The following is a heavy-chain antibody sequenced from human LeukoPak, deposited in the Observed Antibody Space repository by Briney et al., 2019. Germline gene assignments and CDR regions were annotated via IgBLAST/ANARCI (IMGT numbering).Heavy chain of an antibody. J-gene: IGHJ4*02. D-gene: IGHD3-22*01. Sequence: GGSLRLSCAASGFTFSDYYMSWIRQAPGKGLEWVSYISSSGSTIYYADSVKGRFTISRDNAENSLYLQMNSLRAEDTAVYYCARVMRYYDSSGYYTWFDYWGQGTLVTVSS. CDR1: GFTFSDYY. CDR3: ARVMRYYDSSGYYTWFDY. CDR2: ISSSGSTI. V-gene: IGHV3-11*01.